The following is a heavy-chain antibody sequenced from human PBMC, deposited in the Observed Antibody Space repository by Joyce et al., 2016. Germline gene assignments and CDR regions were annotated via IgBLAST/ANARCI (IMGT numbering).Heavy chain of an antibody. CDR3: ARARRGIILARGEMGEYLQH. V-gene: IGHV4-34*01. D-gene: IGHD3-10*01. CDR1: GGSLSGYY. CDR2: VNDRGRT. Sequence: QVQLQEWGAGLLKPSETLSLTCAVYGGSLSGYYWSWIRRAPGMGLEWIGEVNDRGRTNYKPSLKSRATTSMDTSKNQFSLRLTTVTAADTAVYFCARARRGIILARGEMGEYLQHWGRGTVVIVSS. J-gene: IGHJ1*01.